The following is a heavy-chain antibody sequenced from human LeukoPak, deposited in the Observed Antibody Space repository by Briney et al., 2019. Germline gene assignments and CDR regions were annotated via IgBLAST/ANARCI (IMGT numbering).Heavy chain of an antibody. J-gene: IGHJ3*02. CDR3: ARQKYYYDSSGYEAFDI. CDR2: INPSGGST. V-gene: IGHV1-46*01. Sequence: ASVKVSCKASGYTFTSYYMHWVRQAPGQGLEWMGIINPSGGSTSYAQKFQGRVTMTRDMSTSTVYMELSSLRSEDTAVYYCARQKYYYDSSGYEAFDIWGQGTMVTVSS. D-gene: IGHD3-22*01. CDR1: GYTFTSYY.